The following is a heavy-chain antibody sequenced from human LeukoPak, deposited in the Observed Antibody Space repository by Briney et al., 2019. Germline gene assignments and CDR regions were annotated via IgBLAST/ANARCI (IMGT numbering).Heavy chain of an antibody. D-gene: IGHD4-17*01. CDR1: GGSMKSGTYY. CDR3: ARGDSNDNDYGDYPDY. CDR2: IYTSGST. Sequence: SETLSLTCTVSGGSMKSGTYYWSWIRQPAGKGLEWIGRIYTSGSTNYNPTLKIPVTISIDTSKNQFSLNLSSVTAADTAVYYCARGDSNDNDYGDYPDYWGQGTLVTVSS. V-gene: IGHV4-61*02. J-gene: IGHJ4*02.